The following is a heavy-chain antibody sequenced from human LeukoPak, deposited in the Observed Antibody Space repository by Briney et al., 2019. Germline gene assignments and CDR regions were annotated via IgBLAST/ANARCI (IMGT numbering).Heavy chain of an antibody. CDR1: GFTFSSYA. CDR2: FSNTGSA. D-gene: IGHD3-3*01. Sequence: PGGSLRLSCAASGFTFSSYAMSWVRQAPGQGLEWVSPFSNTGSAYYSDSVKGRFTISRDNSKNSLYLRMNSLRAEDTALYYCAKDSYDFWSGFDYWGRGTLVTVSS. J-gene: IGHJ4*02. CDR3: AKDSYDFWSGFDY. V-gene: IGHV3-23*01.